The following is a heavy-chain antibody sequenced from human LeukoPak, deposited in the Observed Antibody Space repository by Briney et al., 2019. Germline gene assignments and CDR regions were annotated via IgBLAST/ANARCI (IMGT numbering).Heavy chain of an antibody. Sequence: GGSLRLSCAASGFTFSSYAMHWVRQAPGKGLEWVAVLSYNGSTKYYADSVKGRFTISRDNPKSTLYLQMNSLRAEDTAVYYCARDDNYYDSSGYYVRGDYFDYWGQGTLVTVSS. J-gene: IGHJ4*02. D-gene: IGHD3-22*01. CDR2: LSYNGSTK. V-gene: IGHV3-30*04. CDR3: ARDDNYYDSSGYYVRGDYFDY. CDR1: GFTFSSYA.